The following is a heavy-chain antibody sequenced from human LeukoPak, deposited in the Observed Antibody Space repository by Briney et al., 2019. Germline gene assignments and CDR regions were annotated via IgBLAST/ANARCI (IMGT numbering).Heavy chain of an antibody. V-gene: IGHV1-8*01. D-gene: IGHD4-17*01. CDR2: MNPNSGNT. Sequence: ASVKVSCKASGYTFTSYDINWVRQATGQGLEWMGWMNPNSGNTGYAQKFQGRVTMTRNTSISTAYMELSSLRSEDTAVYYCARDGNYVSYYYYYMDAWGKGTTVTVSS. CDR3: ARDGNYVSYYYYYMDA. CDR1: GYTFTSYD. J-gene: IGHJ6*03.